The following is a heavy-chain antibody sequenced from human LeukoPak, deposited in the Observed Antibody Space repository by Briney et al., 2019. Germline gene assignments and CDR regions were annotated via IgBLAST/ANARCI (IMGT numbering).Heavy chain of an antibody. J-gene: IGHJ6*04. Sequence: ASVKVSCKASGYTFTSYGISWVRQAPGQGLEWMGWISAYNGNTNYAQKLQGRVTMTTDTSTSTAYMELRSLRSDDTAVYYCATGEGKQRLDYYYYGMDVWGKGTTVTVSS. CDR3: ATGEGKQRLDYYYYGMDV. D-gene: IGHD6-25*01. CDR1: GYTFTSYG. V-gene: IGHV1-18*04. CDR2: ISAYNGNT.